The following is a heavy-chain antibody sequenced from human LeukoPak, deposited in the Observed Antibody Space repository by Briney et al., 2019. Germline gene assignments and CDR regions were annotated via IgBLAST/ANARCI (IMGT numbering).Heavy chain of an antibody. CDR2: ISWNSGSI. CDR3: AKDIQYSSGWYEYFDY. J-gene: IGHJ4*02. Sequence: GGSLRLSCVASGFTFSSYTMNWVRQAPGKGLEWVSGISWNSGSIGYADSVKGRFTISRDNAKNSLYLQMNSLRAEDTALYYCAKDIQYSSGWYEYFDYWGQGTLVTVSS. V-gene: IGHV3-9*01. D-gene: IGHD6-19*01. CDR1: GFTFSSYT.